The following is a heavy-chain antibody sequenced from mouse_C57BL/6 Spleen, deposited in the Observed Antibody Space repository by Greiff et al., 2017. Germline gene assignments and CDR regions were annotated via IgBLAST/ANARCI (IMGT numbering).Heavy chain of an antibody. J-gene: IGHJ4*01. D-gene: IGHD1-1*01. CDR2: IYPGSGST. CDR1: GYTFTSYW. Sequence: QVQLQQPGAELVKPGASVKMSCKASGYTFTSYWITWVKQRPGQGLEWIGDIYPGSGSTKYNEKFKSKATLTVDKSSSTSYMQLSSLTSEDSAVYYCARSGYGSPYYAKGYWGQGTSVTVAS. CDR3: ARSGYGSPYYAKGY. V-gene: IGHV1-55*01.